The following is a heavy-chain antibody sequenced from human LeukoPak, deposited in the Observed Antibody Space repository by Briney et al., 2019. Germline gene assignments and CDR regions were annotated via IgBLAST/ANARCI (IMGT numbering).Heavy chain of an antibody. CDR1: GFTFSSCA. J-gene: IGHJ4*02. CDR2: ISDSGGST. V-gene: IGHV3-23*01. Sequence: GGSLRLSCAASGFTFSSCAMSWVRQAPGKGLEWVSAISDSGGSTYYADPVKGRFTISRDNSKYTVYLEMNSLRVEDTAMYYCSKERPEEYYASGSYFDYWGQGTLVTVSS. D-gene: IGHD3-10*01. CDR3: SKERPEEYYASGSYFDY.